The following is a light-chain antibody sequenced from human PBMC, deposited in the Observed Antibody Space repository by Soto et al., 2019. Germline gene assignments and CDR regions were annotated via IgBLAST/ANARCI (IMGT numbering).Light chain of an antibody. CDR3: QQYNSYPWT. J-gene: IGKJ1*01. CDR1: KGINNY. V-gene: IGKV1-16*01. CDR2: ATS. Sequence: DIQMTQSPPSLSASVGDRVTITCRASKGINNYLAWFQQQPGTVPKPLIYATSTLHSGVPSRFTGSGSGTEFTLTITSLQPEDFVTYYCQQYNSYPWTFGQGTKVEVK.